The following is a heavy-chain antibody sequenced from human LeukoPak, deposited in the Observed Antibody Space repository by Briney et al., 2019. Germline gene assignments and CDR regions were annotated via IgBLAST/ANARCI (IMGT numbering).Heavy chain of an antibody. CDR2: VRSTANGYAT. V-gene: IGHV3-73*01. J-gene: IGHJ4*02. CDR3: TGNYYGAGSYADFDY. CDR1: GFTFSGSA. Sequence: GGSASLLCAASGFTFSGSALHWVRQASGEGLEWVGRVRSTANGYATAYAASVKGRFTITRDDSKNTAYLQMDSLKTEDTAVYYCTGNYYGAGSYADFDYWGQGTLVTVSS. D-gene: IGHD3-10*01.